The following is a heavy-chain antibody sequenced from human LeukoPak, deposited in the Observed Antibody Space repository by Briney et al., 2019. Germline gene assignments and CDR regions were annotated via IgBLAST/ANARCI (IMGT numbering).Heavy chain of an antibody. Sequence: SETLSLTCTVSGGSISSYYWSWIRQPPGKGLEWIGYIYYSGSTNYSPSLKSRVTISVDTSKNQFSLKLNSVTAADTAVYYCARTSGSDHDFDYWGQGTLVTVSS. CDR1: GGSISSYY. CDR3: ARTSGSDHDFDY. CDR2: IYYSGST. V-gene: IGHV4-59*08. D-gene: IGHD5-12*01. J-gene: IGHJ4*02.